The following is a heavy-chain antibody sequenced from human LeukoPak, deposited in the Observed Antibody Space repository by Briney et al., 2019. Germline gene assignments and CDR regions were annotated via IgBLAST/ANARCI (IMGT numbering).Heavy chain of an antibody. Sequence: GASVTVSCKASGYTFTSYGISWVRQAPGQGLEWMGWISAYNGNTNYAQKLQGRVTMTTDTSTSTAYMELRSLRSDDTAVYYCARGPQVLRFLEWLAHFDYWGQGTLVTVSS. V-gene: IGHV1-18*01. CDR1: GYTFTSYG. J-gene: IGHJ4*02. CDR2: ISAYNGNT. D-gene: IGHD3-3*01. CDR3: ARGPQVLRFLEWLAHFDY.